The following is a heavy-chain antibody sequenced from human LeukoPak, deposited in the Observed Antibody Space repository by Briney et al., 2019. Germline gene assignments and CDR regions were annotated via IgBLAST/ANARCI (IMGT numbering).Heavy chain of an antibody. D-gene: IGHD3-10*02. V-gene: IGHV3-48*03. CDR2: ISSSGSTI. Sequence: GGSLRLSCAASGFTFSTSDMNWIRQAPGKGLEWVSYISSSGSTIYYADSVKGRFTISRDNAKNSLYLQMNSLRAEDTAVYYCAELGITMIGGVWGKGTTVTISS. J-gene: IGHJ6*04. CDR3: AELGITMIGGV. CDR1: GFTFSTSD.